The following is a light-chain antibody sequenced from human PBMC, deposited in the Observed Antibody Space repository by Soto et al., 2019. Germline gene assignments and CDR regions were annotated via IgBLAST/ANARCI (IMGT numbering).Light chain of an antibody. Sequence: EIVLTQSPATLSLSPGERATLSCRASQSVSSYLAWYQQKTGQAPRLLIYDASNRATGIPARFSGSGSGTDFALTISSREPEDFAVYYCQQRSNWPPLTFGGGTKVEIK. J-gene: IGKJ4*01. CDR1: QSVSSY. CDR2: DAS. V-gene: IGKV3-11*01. CDR3: QQRSNWPPLT.